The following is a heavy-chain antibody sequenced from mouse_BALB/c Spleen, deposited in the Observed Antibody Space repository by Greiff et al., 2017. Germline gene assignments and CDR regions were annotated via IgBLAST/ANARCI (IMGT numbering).Heavy chain of an antibody. Sequence: QVQLQQSGAELAKPGASVKMSCKASGYTFTSYWMHWVKQRPGQGLEWIGYINPSTGYTDYNQKFKDKATLTADKSSSTAYMQLSSLTSEDSAVYYYAREGTYDYDDAMDYWGQGTSVTVSS. CDR1: GYTFTSYW. J-gene: IGHJ4*01. V-gene: IGHV1-7*01. CDR3: AREGTYDYDDAMDY. CDR2: INPSTGYT. D-gene: IGHD2-4*01.